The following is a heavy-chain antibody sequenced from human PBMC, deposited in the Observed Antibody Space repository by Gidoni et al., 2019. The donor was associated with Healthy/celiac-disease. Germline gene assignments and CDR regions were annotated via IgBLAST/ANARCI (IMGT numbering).Heavy chain of an antibody. J-gene: IGHJ4*02. Sequence: QVQLVESGGGVVQPGRSLILSCAASGFPFSSYAMHWVRQAPGKGLEWVAVISYDGSNKYYADSVKGRFTISRDNSKNTLYLQMNSLRAEDTAVYYCARSGGNTAMVDYWGQGTLVTVSS. CDR2: ISYDGSNK. CDR3: ARSGGNTAMVDY. V-gene: IGHV3-30-3*01. CDR1: GFPFSSYA. D-gene: IGHD5-18*01.